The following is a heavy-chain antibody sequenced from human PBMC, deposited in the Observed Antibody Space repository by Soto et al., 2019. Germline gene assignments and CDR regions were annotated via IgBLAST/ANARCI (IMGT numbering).Heavy chain of an antibody. CDR1: GFTFSRYA. CDR2: ISGSGGST. D-gene: IGHD1-26*01. J-gene: IGHJ4*02. V-gene: IGHV3-23*01. Sequence: EVQLLESGGGLVQPGGSLRLSCEASGFTFSRYAMSWVRQAPGKGLEWVSAISGSGGSTYYADSVQGRFTISRDNSKNTLFLQMNGLRAEDTAVYDCARVRGADFDYWGQGTLVTVSS. CDR3: ARVRGADFDY.